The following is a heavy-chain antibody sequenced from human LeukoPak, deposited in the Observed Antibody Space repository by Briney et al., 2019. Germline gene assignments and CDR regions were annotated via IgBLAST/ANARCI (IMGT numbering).Heavy chain of an antibody. CDR2: ISTSGSTI. Sequence: PGGSLRLSCAASGFTFDDYGMSWIRQAPGKGLEWVSYISTSGSTIYYGDSVKGRFTISRDNAKNSLYLQMNSLRAEDTAVYYCARDSCSNGVCFDYWGQGTLVTVSS. CDR1: GFTFDDYG. CDR3: ARDSCSNGVCFDY. D-gene: IGHD2-8*01. J-gene: IGHJ4*02. V-gene: IGHV3-11*04.